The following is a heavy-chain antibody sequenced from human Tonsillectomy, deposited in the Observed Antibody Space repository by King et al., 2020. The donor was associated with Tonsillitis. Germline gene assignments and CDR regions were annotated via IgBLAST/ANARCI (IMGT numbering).Heavy chain of an antibody. V-gene: IGHV1-46*03. J-gene: IGHJ6*02. CDR2: INPSRGNA. CDR3: AREIASQQITNYYYGMDV. D-gene: IGHD3-16*01. CDR1: GYYFISYY. Sequence: QLVQSGAEVKKPGASVKVSCRASGYYFISYYIHWVRQAPGQGLEWMGVINPSRGNATYAQKFQGRVTMTTDTSTSTAYMEVSSLRSDDMALYYCAREIASQQITNYYYGMDVWGQGTTVTVSS.